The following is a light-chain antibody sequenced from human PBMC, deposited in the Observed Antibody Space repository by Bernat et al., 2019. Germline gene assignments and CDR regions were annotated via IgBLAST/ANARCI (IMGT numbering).Light chain of an antibody. J-gene: IGLJ3*02. CDR3: CSYAGRTTFWV. Sequence: QSALTQPASVSGSPGQSITISCNGTSRDIGNYNLVSWYQHHPGTAPTLLIYVVTRRPSGVSNRFSGSKSGHTASLTISGLEADDDADYYCCSYAGRTTFWVFGGGTKLTVL. V-gene: IGLV2-23*02. CDR2: VVT. CDR1: SRDIGNYNL.